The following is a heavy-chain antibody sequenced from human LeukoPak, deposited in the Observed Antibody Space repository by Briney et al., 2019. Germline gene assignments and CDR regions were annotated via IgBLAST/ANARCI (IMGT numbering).Heavy chain of an antibody. CDR2: IYSGGNT. CDR1: GFTVSSNY. CDR3: AKAASASYSDC. Sequence: GGSLRLSCAASGFTVSSNYMSWVRQAPGKGLEWVSVIYSGGNTYYADSVKGRFTISRDNSRSTLFLQMTTLRADDTAVYYCAKAASASYSDCWGQGTLVTVS. J-gene: IGHJ4*02. D-gene: IGHD3-3*01. V-gene: IGHV3-53*01.